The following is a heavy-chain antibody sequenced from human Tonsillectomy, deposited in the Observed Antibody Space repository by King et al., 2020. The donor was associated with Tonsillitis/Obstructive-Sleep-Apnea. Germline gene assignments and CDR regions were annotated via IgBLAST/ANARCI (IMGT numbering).Heavy chain of an antibody. CDR1: GFTFSNYA. D-gene: IGHD2-15*01. CDR3: AKGGGYCSGGSCYLDY. V-gene: IGHV3-23*04. CDR2: ISGSGDST. J-gene: IGHJ4*02. Sequence: VQLVESGGGLVQPGGSLRLSCAASGFTFSNYAMSWVRQAPGQGLDWVSTISGSGDSTYYADSVKGRFTISRDNYKNTLYVQMNSLRVEDTAVYYCAKGGGYCSGGSCYLDYGGQGTRVTVSS.